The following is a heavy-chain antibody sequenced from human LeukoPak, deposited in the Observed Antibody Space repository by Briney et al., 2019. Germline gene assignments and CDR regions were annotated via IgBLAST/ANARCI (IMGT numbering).Heavy chain of an antibody. CDR3: AGDLTKPDYDFWSGSFDY. D-gene: IGHD3-3*01. CDR1: GFTFSSYA. V-gene: IGHV3-21*01. Sequence: PGGSLRLSCAASGFTFSSYAMSWVRQAPGKGLEWVSSISSSSSYIYYADSVKGRFTISRDNAKNSLYLQMNSLRAEDTAVYYCAGDLTKPDYDFWSGSFDYWGQGTLVTVSS. J-gene: IGHJ4*02. CDR2: ISSSSSYI.